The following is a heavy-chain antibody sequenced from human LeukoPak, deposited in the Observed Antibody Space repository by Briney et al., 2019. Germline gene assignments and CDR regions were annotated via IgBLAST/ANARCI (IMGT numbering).Heavy chain of an antibody. CDR1: GGSISSGGYY. CDR2: IYYSGST. Sequence: SQTLSLTCTVSGGSISSGGYYWSWIRQHPGKGLEWIGYIYYSGSTYYNPSLKSRVTISVDTSKNQFSLKLSFVTAADTAVYYCARDRLVVPAVNYYYGMDVWGKGTTVTVSS. V-gene: IGHV4-31*03. CDR3: ARDRLVVPAVNYYYGMDV. J-gene: IGHJ6*04. D-gene: IGHD2-2*01.